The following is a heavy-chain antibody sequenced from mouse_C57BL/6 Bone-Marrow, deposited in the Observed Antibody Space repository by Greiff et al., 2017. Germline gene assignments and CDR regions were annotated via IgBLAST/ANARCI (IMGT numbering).Heavy chain of an antibody. CDR1: GFSLTSYG. J-gene: IGHJ3*01. V-gene: IGHV2-2*01. Sequence: VKLEESGPGLVQPSQSLSITCTVSGFSLTSYGVHWVRQSPGTGLEWLGVIWSGGSTDYNAAFISRLSISKDNSKSQVFFKMNSLQADDTAIYYCAESDGYLFAYWGQGTLVTVSA. CDR2: IWSGGST. CDR3: AESDGYLFAY. D-gene: IGHD2-3*01.